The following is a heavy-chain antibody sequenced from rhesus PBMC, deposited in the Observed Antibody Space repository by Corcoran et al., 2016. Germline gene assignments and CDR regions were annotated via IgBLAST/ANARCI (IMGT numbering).Heavy chain of an antibody. CDR3: ATDEACSGGVCY. V-gene: IGHV1-111*02. Sequence: EVQLVQSGAEVKKPGASVKISCKASGYTFTDYYMQWVRQAPGKGLEWKGRVNPEDAKAIHAQKFQDRVTITADTSTDTAYMELSSLRSEDTAVYYCATDEACSGGVCYWGQGVLVTVSS. D-gene: IGHD2-39*02. CDR1: GYTFTDYY. CDR2: VNPEDAKA. J-gene: IGHJ4*01.